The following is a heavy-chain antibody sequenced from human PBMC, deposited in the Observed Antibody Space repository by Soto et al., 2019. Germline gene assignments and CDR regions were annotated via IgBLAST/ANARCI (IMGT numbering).Heavy chain of an antibody. J-gene: IGHJ6*02. Sequence: ASVKGSCKASGYTLTSYGISWVRQAPGQGLEWMGWIIAYNGKTNYAQKLQGRVTMTTDTSTSTAYMELRRLRSDDTAVYYRSRDRPGYCSGGGCYYYGMDVCGQGTTVTVSS. CDR2: IIAYNGKT. CDR3: SRDRPGYCSGGGCYYYGMDV. CDR1: GYTLTSYG. D-gene: IGHD2-15*01. V-gene: IGHV1-18*04.